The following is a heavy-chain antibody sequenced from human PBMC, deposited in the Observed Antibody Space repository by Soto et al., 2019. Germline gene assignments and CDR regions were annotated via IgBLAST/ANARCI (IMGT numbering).Heavy chain of an antibody. CDR3: ARIASTVWYIRGHFDH. CDR1: GFTFSDYA. CDR2: IGGKGALT. Sequence: EVHLLESGGGLVQPGGSVRLSCAASGFTFSDYAMTWVRQAPGRGLERVSAIGGKGALTYYADSVKGRFSISRDNHNNLVSLQMTGLRGDDTAIYYCARIASTVWYIRGHFDHWGQGTLLTVSS. J-gene: IGHJ4*02. V-gene: IGHV3-23*01. D-gene: IGHD6-13*01.